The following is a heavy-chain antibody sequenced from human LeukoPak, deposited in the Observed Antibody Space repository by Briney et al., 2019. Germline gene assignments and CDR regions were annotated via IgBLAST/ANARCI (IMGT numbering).Heavy chain of an antibody. CDR3: ARDLSGVTGYTYGRGIDY. V-gene: IGHV1-69*13. J-gene: IGHJ6*04. CDR1: GGTFSSYA. D-gene: IGHD5-18*01. CDR2: IIPIFGTA. Sequence: ASVKVSCKASGGTFSSYAISWVRQAPGQGLEWMGGIIPIFGTANYAQKFQGRVTITADESTSTAYMELSSLRSEDTAVYYCARDLSGVTGYTYGRGIDYWGKGTTVTVSS.